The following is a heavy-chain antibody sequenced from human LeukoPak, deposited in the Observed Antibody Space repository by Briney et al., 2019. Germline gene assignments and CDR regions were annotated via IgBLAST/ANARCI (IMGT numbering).Heavy chain of an antibody. CDR3: ARRIYRSSGWCAPHYFDY. D-gene: IGHD6-19*01. J-gene: IGHJ4*02. CDR2: IYYSGST. CDR1: GDSVSRSDSY. Sequence: PSETLSLTCSVSGDSVSRSDSYWDWIRQPPGKGLEWIGTIYYSGSTYYNPSLKSRVTISVDTSKNQFSLKLSSVTAADTAVYYCARRIYRSSGWCAPHYFDYWGQGTLVTVSS. V-gene: IGHV4-39*01.